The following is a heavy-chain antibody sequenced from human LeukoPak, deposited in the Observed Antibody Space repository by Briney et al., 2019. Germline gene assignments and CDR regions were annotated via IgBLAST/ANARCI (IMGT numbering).Heavy chain of an antibody. J-gene: IGHJ4*02. Sequence: PSETLSLTCAVYGGSFSGYYWSWIRQPPGKGLEWIGEINHSGSTNYNPSLKSRVTISVDTSKNQFSQKLSSVTAADTAVYYCARDGPYNWNYSAYLYYFDYWGQGTLVTVSS. CDR1: GGSFSGYY. CDR2: INHSGST. V-gene: IGHV4-34*01. CDR3: ARDGPYNWNYSAYLYYFDY. D-gene: IGHD1-7*01.